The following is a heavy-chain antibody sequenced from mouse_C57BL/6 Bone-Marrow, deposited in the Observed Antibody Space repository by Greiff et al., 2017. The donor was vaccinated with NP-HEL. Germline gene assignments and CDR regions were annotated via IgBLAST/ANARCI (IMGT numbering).Heavy chain of an antibody. Sequence: EAGGGLVQPKGSLKLSCAASGFTFNTYAMHWVRQAPGKGLEWVARIRSKSSNNATYYADSVKDRFTISRDDSQSMLYLQMNNLKTEDTAMYYCVRYYDGYAMDYWGQGTSVTVSS. CDR3: VRYYDGYAMDY. V-gene: IGHV10-3*01. CDR1: GFTFNTYA. D-gene: IGHD2-3*01. J-gene: IGHJ4*01. CDR2: IRSKSSNNAT.